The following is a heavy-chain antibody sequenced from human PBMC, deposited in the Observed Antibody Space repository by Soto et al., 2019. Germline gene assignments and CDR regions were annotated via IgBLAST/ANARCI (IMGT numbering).Heavy chain of an antibody. D-gene: IGHD3-10*01. CDR3: ARRWMVRGVMNWFDP. J-gene: IGHJ5*02. V-gene: IGHV4-4*02. CDR2: IYHSGST. Sequence: TLSLTCAVSGGSISSSNWWSWVRQPPGKGLEWIGEIYHSGSTNYNPSLKSRVTISIDKSKNQFSLKLSSVTAADTAVYYCARRWMVRGVMNWFDPWGQGTLVTVSS. CDR1: GGSISSSNW.